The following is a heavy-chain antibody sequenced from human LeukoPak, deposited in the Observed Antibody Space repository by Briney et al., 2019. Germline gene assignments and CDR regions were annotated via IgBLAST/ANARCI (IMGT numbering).Heavy chain of an antibody. Sequence: SETLSLTCAVSGGSISSGGYSWSWIRQPPGKGLEWIGYIYHSGSTYYNPSLKSRVTISVDRSKNQFSLKLSSVTAADTAVYYCARDHLGSWYFDLWGRDTLVTVSS. CDR1: GGSISSGGYS. V-gene: IGHV4-30-2*01. D-gene: IGHD7-27*01. CDR2: IYHSGST. J-gene: IGHJ2*01. CDR3: ARDHLGSWYFDL.